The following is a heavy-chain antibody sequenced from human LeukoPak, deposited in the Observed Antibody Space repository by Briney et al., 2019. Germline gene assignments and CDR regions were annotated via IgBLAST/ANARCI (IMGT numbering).Heavy chain of an antibody. CDR2: IYYSGST. CDR1: GGSISSYY. CDR3: ARSTRAAPASKGYYYYYMDV. D-gene: IGHD6-13*01. J-gene: IGHJ6*03. V-gene: IGHV4-59*12. Sequence: SETLSLTCTVSGGSISSYYWSWIRQPPGKGLEWIGYIYYSGSTNYKPSLKSRVTISVDTSKNQFSLKLSSVTAADTAVYYCARSTRAAPASKGYYYYYMDVWGKGTTVTVSS.